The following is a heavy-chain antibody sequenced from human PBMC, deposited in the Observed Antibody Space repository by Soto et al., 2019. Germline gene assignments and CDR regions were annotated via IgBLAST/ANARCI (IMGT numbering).Heavy chain of an antibody. CDR3: ARGGDVDIVATTRGADY. V-gene: IGHV1-46*03. CDR2: INPSGSST. D-gene: IGHD5-12*01. J-gene: IGHJ4*02. Sequence: ASVKVSCKASGYTFTSYYMHWVRQAPGQGLEWMGIINPSGSSTSYAQKFQGRVTMTRDTSTSTVYMELSSLRSEDTAVYYCARGGDVDIVATTRGADYWGQGTLVTVS. CDR1: GYTFTSYY.